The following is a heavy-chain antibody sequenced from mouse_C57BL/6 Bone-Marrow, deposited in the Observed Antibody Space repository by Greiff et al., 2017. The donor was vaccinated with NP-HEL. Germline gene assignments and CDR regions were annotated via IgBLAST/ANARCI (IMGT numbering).Heavy chain of an antibody. CDR2: IYPRSGNT. V-gene: IGHV1-81*01. CDR3: ARPLYYDYPYYFDY. CDR1: GYTFTSYG. D-gene: IGHD2-4*01. Sequence: VQLVESGAELARPGASVKLSCKASGYTFTSYGISWVKQRTGQGLEWIGEIYPRSGNTYYNEKFKGKATLTADKSSSTAYMELRSLTSEDSAVYFCARPLYYDYPYYFDYWGQGTTLTVSS. J-gene: IGHJ2*01.